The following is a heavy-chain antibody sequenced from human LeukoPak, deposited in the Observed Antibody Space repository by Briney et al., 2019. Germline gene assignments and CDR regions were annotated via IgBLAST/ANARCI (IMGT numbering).Heavy chain of an antibody. Sequence: PSETLSLTCTVSGGSVSSGSYYWSWIRQPPGKGLEWIGYIYYSGSTYYNPSLKSRVTISVDRSKNQFSLKLSSVTAADTAVYYCARGLEGFDYWGQGTLVTVSS. CDR2: IYYSGST. J-gene: IGHJ4*02. V-gene: IGHV4-61*01. CDR3: ARGLEGFDY. CDR1: GGSVSSGSYY.